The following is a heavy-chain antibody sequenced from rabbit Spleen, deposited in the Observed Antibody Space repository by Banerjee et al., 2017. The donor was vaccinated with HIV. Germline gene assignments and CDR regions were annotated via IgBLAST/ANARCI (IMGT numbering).Heavy chain of an antibody. J-gene: IGHJ4*01. CDR1: GFSFSSSDY. CDR2: IDPVFGIT. Sequence: QSLEESGGGLVQPEGSLTLTCTASGFSFSSSDYMCWVRQAPGKGLEWIGYIDPVFGITYYANWVNGRFSISRENAQNTVFLQMTSLTAADTATYFCARDVTNVIGWNFGLWGQGTLVTVS. D-gene: IGHD1-1*01. CDR3: ARDVTNVIGWNFGL. V-gene: IGHV1S40*01.